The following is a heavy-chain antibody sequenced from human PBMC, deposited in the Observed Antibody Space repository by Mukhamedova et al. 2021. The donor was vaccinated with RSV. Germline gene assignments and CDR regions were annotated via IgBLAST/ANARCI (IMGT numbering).Heavy chain of an antibody. CDR3: AKYRGYSYAHEH. J-gene: IGHJ1*01. Sequence: GDTYYTPSLQSRVTLSVDASQNQLYLKLTSLTAADTAVYYCAKYRGYSYAHEHWGQGTLVTVSS. V-gene: IGHV4-39*01. CDR2: GDT. D-gene: IGHD5-18*01.